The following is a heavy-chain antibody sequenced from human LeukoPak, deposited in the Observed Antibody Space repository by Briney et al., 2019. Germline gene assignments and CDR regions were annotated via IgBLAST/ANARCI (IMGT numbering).Heavy chain of an antibody. Sequence: GGSLTLSCAASGFTVSSNYMSWVRQAPGKGLEWVSVIYSGGSTYYADSVKGRFTISRDNSKNTLYLQMNSLRAEDTAVYYCARRGGGSSWYSVYYYYGMDVWGQGTTVTVSS. V-gene: IGHV3-66*01. D-gene: IGHD6-13*01. CDR1: GFTVSSNY. CDR3: ARRGGGSSWYSVYYYYGMDV. J-gene: IGHJ6*01. CDR2: IYSGGST.